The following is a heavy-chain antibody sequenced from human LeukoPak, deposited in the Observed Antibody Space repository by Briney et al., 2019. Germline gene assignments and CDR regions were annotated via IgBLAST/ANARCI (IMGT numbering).Heavy chain of an antibody. CDR3: ARNRSEPLGNGGSFDY. J-gene: IGHJ4*02. CDR2: IFNSGST. Sequence: PSETLSLTCAVSGYSISSGDYWGWIRQPPGKGLEWIGSIFNSGSTYYNPSLKSRVTISADTSKRHFSLTLSSATAADTAVYYCARNRSEPLGNGGSFDYWGQGTLVTVSS. V-gene: IGHV4-38-2*01. D-gene: IGHD3-16*01. CDR1: GYSISSGDY.